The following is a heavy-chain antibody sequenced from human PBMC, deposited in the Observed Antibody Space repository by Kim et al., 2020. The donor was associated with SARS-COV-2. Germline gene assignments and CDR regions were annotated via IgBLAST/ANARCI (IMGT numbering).Heavy chain of an antibody. D-gene: IGHD6-6*01. CDR3: ARRPAGFDW. Sequence: SETLSLTCAVYSVSFSGHYWSWIRQLPGVGLEWIGEIDHDGNTNYNPSLGSRITLSVDTSKNQFSLELKTLTAADTAVYYCARRPAGFDWWGQGTTVTVSS. V-gene: IGHV4-34*01. J-gene: IGHJ4*02. CDR2: IDHDGNT. CDR1: SVSFSGHY.